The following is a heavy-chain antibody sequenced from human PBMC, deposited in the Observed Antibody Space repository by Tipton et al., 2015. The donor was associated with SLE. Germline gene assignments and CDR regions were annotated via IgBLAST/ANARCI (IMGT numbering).Heavy chain of an antibody. D-gene: IGHD2-2*01. J-gene: IGHJ4*02. CDR2: IKQDGSEK. Sequence: SLRLSCAASGFTFSSYWMSWVRQAPGKGLEWVANIKQDGSEKYYVDSEKGRFTISRDNAKNSLYLQMNSLRAEDTAVYYCAREPPPRSSSTSSTDYWGQGTLVTVSS. CDR3: AREPPPRSSSTSSTDY. CDR1: GFTFSSYW. V-gene: IGHV3-7*01.